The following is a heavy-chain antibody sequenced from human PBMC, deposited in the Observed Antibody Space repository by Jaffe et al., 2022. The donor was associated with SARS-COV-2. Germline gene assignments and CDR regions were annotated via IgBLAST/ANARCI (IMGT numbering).Heavy chain of an antibody. CDR3: AKGINRGYDYSLY. D-gene: IGHD5-12*01. Sequence: QVQLVESGGGVVQPGRSLRLSCAASGFIFSRNVMHWVRQAPGEGLEWVAAISSDGSNKYYADSVKGRFTISRDNSKNTLSLLMNSLRPDDAAVYYCAKGINRGYDYSLYWGQGTHVTVSS. CDR2: ISSDGSNK. CDR1: GFIFSRNV. J-gene: IGHJ4*02. V-gene: IGHV3-30*18.